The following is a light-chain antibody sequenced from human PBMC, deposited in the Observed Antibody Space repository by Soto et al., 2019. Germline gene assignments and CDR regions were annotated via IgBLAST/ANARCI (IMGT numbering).Light chain of an antibody. CDR2: KVS. V-gene: IGKV2-30*01. Sequence: DVAMTQSPLSLPVTLGQPASISCRSSQSLTYSDGNTYLNWFHLRPGQSPRRLIYKVSNRDSGVPDRFSGSGSGTAFTLKISRVEAGDVGVYYCMQGTHWPPYTFGQGTKLEIK. J-gene: IGKJ2*01. CDR3: MQGTHWPPYT. CDR1: QSLTYSDGNTY.